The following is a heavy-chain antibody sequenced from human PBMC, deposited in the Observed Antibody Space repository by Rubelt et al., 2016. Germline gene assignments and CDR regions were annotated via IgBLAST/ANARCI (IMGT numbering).Heavy chain of an antibody. J-gene: IGHJ4*02. Sequence: QVQLQQWGTGLLKPSETLSLTCGFYGGSFSSYYWIWIRQPPGKGLEWIGEINHSGGTGYNPSLKSRVTISVDRSKSQFSLKLRSVTAADTAVYYCARCERCSGGSCKYYFDYWGQGSLVTVSS. CDR1: GGSFSSYY. V-gene: IGHV4-34*02. CDR3: ARCERCSGGSCKYYFDY. CDR2: INHSGGT. D-gene: IGHD2-15*01.